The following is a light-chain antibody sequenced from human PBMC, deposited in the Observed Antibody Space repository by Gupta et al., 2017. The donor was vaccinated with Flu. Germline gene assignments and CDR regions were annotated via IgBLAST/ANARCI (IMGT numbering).Light chain of an antibody. J-gene: IGKJ4*01. Sequence: AARSVSTGESVTRSVRASQSIGNSLAWHQQTRGQAPRLLIYDAATRVTGLTAMFSGSWCGKYVPLTSRIRHDEEFVFYYCQQYNKWPPITFGGGTKVDIK. V-gene: IGKV3-15*01. CDR3: QQYNKWPPIT. CDR2: DAA. CDR1: QSIGNS.